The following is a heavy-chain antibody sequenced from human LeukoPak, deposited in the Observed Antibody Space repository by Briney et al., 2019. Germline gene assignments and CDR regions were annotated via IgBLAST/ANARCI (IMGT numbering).Heavy chain of an antibody. Sequence: SGPTLVKPTQTLTLTCTFSGFSLTTSGMSVSWIRQPPGKALEWLARTDWDDDKYYSTSLKTRLTISKDTSKNQVVLTMTNMDPVDTATYYCAHIITGLGATGYYFDYWGPGTLVTVSS. CDR1: GFSLTTSGMS. D-gene: IGHD1-26*01. V-gene: IGHV2-70*11. CDR2: TDWDDDK. J-gene: IGHJ4*02. CDR3: AHIITGLGATGYYFDY.